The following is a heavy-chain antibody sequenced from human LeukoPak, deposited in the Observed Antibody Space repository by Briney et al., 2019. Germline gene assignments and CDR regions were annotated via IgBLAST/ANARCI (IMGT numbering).Heavy chain of an antibody. V-gene: IGHV4-39*01. Sequence: PSETLSLTCTVSGASISSGRNYWGWIRQSPGKGLEWIASIYSSGNTYYNPSLQSRVSVSVDTSKNQFSVRLSSLTAADTAVYYCARRLSGTTMAHYFDHWGQGTVVTVSS. CDR3: ARRLSGTTMAHYFDH. CDR2: IYSSGNT. CDR1: GASISSGRNY. J-gene: IGHJ4*02. D-gene: IGHD1-1*01.